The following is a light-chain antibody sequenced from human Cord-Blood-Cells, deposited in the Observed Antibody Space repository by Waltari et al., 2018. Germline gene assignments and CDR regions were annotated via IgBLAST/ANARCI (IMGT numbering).Light chain of an antibody. Sequence: DIQMTQSPSSLSASVGDRVTITCRASQSISSYLNWYQQKPGKAPKLLIYAASSLQSGVPSRFSGSGSGTDFTLTISSQQPEDFATYYCQQSYSTWWTFGQGTKVEIK. V-gene: IGKV1-39*01. J-gene: IGKJ1*01. CDR2: AAS. CDR3: QQSYSTWWT. CDR1: QSISSY.